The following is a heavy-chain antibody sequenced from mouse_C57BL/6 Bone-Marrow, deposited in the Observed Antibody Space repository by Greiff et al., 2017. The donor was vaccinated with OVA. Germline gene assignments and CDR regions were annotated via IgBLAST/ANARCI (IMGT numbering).Heavy chain of an antibody. Sequence: EVQVVESGGGLVQSGRSLRLSCATSGFTFSDFYMEWVRQAPGKGLEWIAASRNKANDYTTEYSASVKGRFIVSRDTSQSILYLQMNALRAEDTAIYYCARDAWGLFDYWGQGTTLTVSS. V-gene: IGHV7-1*01. J-gene: IGHJ2*01. CDR1: GFTFSDFY. D-gene: IGHD3-1*01. CDR3: ARDAWGLFDY. CDR2: SRNKANDYTT.